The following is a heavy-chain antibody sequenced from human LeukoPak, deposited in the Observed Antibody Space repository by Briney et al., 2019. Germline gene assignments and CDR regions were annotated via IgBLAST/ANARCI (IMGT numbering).Heavy chain of an antibody. CDR2: INPSGGST. Sequence: GASVKVSCKASGYTFTSYYMHWVRQAPGQGLEWMGIINPSGGSTSYAQKFQGRVTMTRDTSTSTVYMELSSLRSEDTAVYYCARKHVPSPARYYYGMDVWGKGTTVTVSS. CDR3: ARKHVPSPARYYYGMDV. J-gene: IGHJ6*04. D-gene: IGHD2-2*01. V-gene: IGHV1-46*01. CDR1: GYTFTSYY.